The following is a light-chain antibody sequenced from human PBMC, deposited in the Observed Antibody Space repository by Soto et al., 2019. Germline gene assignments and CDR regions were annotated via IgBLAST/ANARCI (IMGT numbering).Light chain of an antibody. CDR1: QSISSW. CDR3: QQYNSYSPT. V-gene: IGKV1-5*03. Sequence: DIQMTQSPSTLSASVGDRVTITCRASQSISSWLAWYQQKPGKAPKLLIYKASSLEGGVPSRFGGSGSGKEFTLTISSLQPDYFATYYCQQYNSYSPTFGQGTKVEIK. CDR2: KAS. J-gene: IGKJ1*01.